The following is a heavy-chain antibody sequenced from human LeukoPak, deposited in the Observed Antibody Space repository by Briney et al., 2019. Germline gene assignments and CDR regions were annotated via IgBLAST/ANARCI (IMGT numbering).Heavy chain of an antibody. CDR3: ARGGDTTSSRFDP. Sequence: KPSETLSLTCTVSGGSISSYYWSWIRQPPGKGLEWIGYIYYSGSTNYNPSLKSRVTISVDTPKNQFSLKLSSVTAADTAVYYCARGGDTTSSRFDPWGQGTLVTVSS. CDR2: IYYSGST. V-gene: IGHV4-59*01. CDR1: GGSISSYY. D-gene: IGHD2-21*02. J-gene: IGHJ5*02.